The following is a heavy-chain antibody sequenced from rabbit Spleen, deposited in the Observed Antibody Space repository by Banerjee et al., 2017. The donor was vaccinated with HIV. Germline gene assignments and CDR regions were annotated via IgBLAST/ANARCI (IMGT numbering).Heavy chain of an antibody. CDR1: GFSFSNKAV. Sequence: QEQLEESGGGLVKPEGSLTLTCKASGFSFSNKAVMCWVRQAPGKGLEWIACINAVTGKAVYASWAKGRFTFSKTSSTTVTLQMTSLTAADTATYFCARLVSNNLWGPGTLVTVS. CDR3: ARLVSNNL. J-gene: IGHJ4*01. V-gene: IGHV1S45*01. CDR2: INAVTGKA. D-gene: IGHD1-1*01.